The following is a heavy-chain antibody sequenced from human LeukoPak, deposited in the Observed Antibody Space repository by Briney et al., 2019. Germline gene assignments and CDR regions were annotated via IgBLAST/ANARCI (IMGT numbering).Heavy chain of an antibody. CDR1: GDSVSSNSAA. J-gene: IGHJ4*02. CDR3: AREYAPNERFVWGIDY. D-gene: IGHD3-16*01. CDR2: TYYRSKWYN. Sequence: SQTLSLTCAISGDSVSSNSAAWNWTRQSPSRGLEWLGRTYYRSKWYNDYAVSVKSRITINPDTSKNQFSLQLNSVTPEDTAVYYCAREYAPNERFVWGIDYWGQGTLVTVSS. V-gene: IGHV6-1*01.